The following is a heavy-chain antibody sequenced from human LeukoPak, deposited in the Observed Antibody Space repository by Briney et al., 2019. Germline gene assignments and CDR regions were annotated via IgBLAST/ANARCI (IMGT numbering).Heavy chain of an antibody. J-gene: IGHJ4*02. CDR1: GFTFSSYW. D-gene: IGHD5-18*01. Sequence: SGGSLRLSCAASGFTFSSYWMSWVRQAPGKGREWVANIKQDGSEKYYVDSVKGRFTISRDNAKNSLYLQMNSLRAEDTAVYYCARERNGYSYAVWIRDPSFDYWGQGTLVTVSS. V-gene: IGHV3-7*01. CDR2: IKQDGSEK. CDR3: ARERNGYSYAVWIRDPSFDY.